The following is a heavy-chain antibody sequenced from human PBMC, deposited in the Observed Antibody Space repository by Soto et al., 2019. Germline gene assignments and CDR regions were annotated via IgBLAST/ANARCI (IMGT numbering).Heavy chain of an antibody. Sequence: ASVKVSCKASGYTFTNYYIHWVRQAPGQGLEWMGVINPTGDRASYAPKFQGRVTLTRDTSTSTAYMELSSLRSDDTAVYFCSRLTTMVREINDDPFDFWGQGTLVTVSS. CDR2: INPTGDRA. D-gene: IGHD3-10*01. V-gene: IGHV1-46*03. J-gene: IGHJ4*03. CDR3: SRLTTMVREINDDPFDF. CDR1: GYTFTNYY.